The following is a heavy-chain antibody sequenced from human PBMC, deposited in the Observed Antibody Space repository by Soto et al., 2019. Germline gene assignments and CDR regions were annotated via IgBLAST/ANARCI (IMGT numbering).Heavy chain of an antibody. CDR2: ISPYSLDT. J-gene: IGHJ5*02. V-gene: IGHV1-18*04. CDR3: ARAVSTSRYNWFDP. D-gene: IGHD2-2*01. Sequence: QVQLVQSGGEVKKPGASVKVSCKASGYTFTSYGISWVRQAPGQGLEWMGWISPYSLDTNYGQKFQGRVTMTTDTSTSTAYMELRSLRSDDTAVYYCARAVSTSRYNWFDPWGQGTLVTVSS. CDR1: GYTFTSYG.